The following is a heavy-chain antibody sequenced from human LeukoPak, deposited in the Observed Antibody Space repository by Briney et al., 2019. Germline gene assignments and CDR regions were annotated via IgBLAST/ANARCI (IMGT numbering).Heavy chain of an antibody. D-gene: IGHD6-13*01. CDR1: GFTFDDYA. CDR3: AKGFTYHIAAADYYFDY. V-gene: IGHV3-9*01. J-gene: IGHJ4*02. CDR2: ISWNSGSI. Sequence: PGGSLRLSCAASGFTFDDYAMHWVRQAPGKGLEWVSGISWNSGSIGYADSVKGRFTISRDNAKNSLYLQMNSLRAEDTALYYCAKGFTYHIAAADYYFDYWGQGTLVTVSS.